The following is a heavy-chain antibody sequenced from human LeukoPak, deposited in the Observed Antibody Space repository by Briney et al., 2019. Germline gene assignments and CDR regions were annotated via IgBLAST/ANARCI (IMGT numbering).Heavy chain of an antibody. CDR3: ARSNSNAFDI. CDR2: IIPNSGAT. J-gene: IGHJ3*02. V-gene: IGHV1-2*02. D-gene: IGHD1-1*01. CDR1: GYTFTGYY. Sequence: GASVEVSCKAAGYTFTGYYMHWVRQAPGQGLQWVGWIIPNSGATNSGQNFQGRLTMTRDTSIGTAYMELSRLTSDDTAVYYCARSNSNAFDIWGQGTMVTVSS.